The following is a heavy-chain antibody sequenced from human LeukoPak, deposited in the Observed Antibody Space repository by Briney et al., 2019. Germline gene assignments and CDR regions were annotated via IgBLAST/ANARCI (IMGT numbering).Heavy chain of an antibody. J-gene: IGHJ4*02. CDR2: IYYSGST. CDR1: GGSISSGGYY. CDR3: ARGRARAAAPDY. V-gene: IGHV4-31*03. Sequence: PSETLSLTCTVSGGSISSGGYYWSWIRQRPGKGLEWIGYIYYSGSTYYNPSPKSRVTISVDTSKNQFSLKLSSVTAADTAVYYCARGRARAAAPDYWGQGTLVTVSS. D-gene: IGHD6-13*01.